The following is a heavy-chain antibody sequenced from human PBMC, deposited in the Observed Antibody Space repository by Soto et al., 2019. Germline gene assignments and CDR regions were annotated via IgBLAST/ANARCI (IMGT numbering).Heavy chain of an antibody. CDR1: GGTFSSYA. CDR2: IIPIFGTA. D-gene: IGHD6-13*01. J-gene: IGHJ5*02. Sequence: SVKVSFRASGGTFSSYAIGLVRQAPGQGLECMGGIIPIFGTANYSQKFQGRVTITSDESTSTAYMELSSLRSEDTAVYYCARDHIAAAGTVWFDPWGQGTLVTVSA. CDR3: ARDHIAAAGTVWFDP. V-gene: IGHV1-69*13.